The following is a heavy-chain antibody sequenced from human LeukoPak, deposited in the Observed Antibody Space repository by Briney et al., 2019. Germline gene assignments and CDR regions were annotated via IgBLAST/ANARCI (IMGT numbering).Heavy chain of an antibody. CDR3: ATWFSSSWSLRY. V-gene: IGHV3-30*02. J-gene: IGHJ4*02. CDR2: IRYDGSNK. Sequence: GGSLRLSCAASGITFSSFGMHWVRQAPGKGLEWVAFIRYDGSNKYYADSVKGRFTISRDNAKNSLYLQMNSLRAEDTAVYYCATWFSSSWSLRYWGQGTLVTVSS. CDR1: GITFSSFG. D-gene: IGHD6-13*01.